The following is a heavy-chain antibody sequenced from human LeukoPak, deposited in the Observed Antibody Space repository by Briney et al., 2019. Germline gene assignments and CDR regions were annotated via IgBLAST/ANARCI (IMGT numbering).Heavy chain of an antibody. J-gene: IGHJ4*02. Sequence: GGSLRLSCLASGFNFSDHSVNRVRQAPGKGLEWVSAISSSGKYIYYADSVKGRFTISRDNAKNSLSLQLNSLRAEDTAVYYCASRDGHDYWGQGTLVSVSS. CDR1: GFNFSDHS. D-gene: IGHD2-21*01. CDR3: ASRDGHDY. CDR2: ISSSGKYI. V-gene: IGHV3-21*01.